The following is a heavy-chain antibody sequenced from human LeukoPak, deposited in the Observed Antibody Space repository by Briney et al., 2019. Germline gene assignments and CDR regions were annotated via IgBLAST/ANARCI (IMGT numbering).Heavy chain of an antibody. Sequence: GGSLRLSCAASGFTVSSNYMTWVRQAPGKGLEWVSVIYSGGTTYYADSVKGRYTISRDNSKNTLALQMNSLRAEDTAVYYCAPHSSVYYYYYGGKGPLVTAPS. J-gene: IGHJ4*02. CDR2: IYSGGTT. CDR1: GFTVSSNY. CDR3: APHSSVYYYYY. V-gene: IGHV3-66*02. D-gene: IGHD3-22*01.